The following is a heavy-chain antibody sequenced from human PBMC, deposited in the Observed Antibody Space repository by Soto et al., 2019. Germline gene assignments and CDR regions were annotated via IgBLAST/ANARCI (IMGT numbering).Heavy chain of an antibody. V-gene: IGHV4-31*03. Sequence: SETLSLTCTVSGGSISSGGYYWSWIRRYPGKGLEWIGYIYYSGSTYYNPSLKSRVTISVDTSKNQFSLKLSSVTAADTAVYYCARDRMAFGGVTDYWGQGTRVTVSS. D-gene: IGHD3-16*01. CDR3: ARDRMAFGGVTDY. CDR2: IYYSGST. J-gene: IGHJ4*02. CDR1: GGSISSGGYY.